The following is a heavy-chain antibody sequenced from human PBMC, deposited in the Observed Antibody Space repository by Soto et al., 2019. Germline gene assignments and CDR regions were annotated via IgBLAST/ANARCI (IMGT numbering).Heavy chain of an antibody. J-gene: IGHJ4*02. D-gene: IGHD2-21*02. CDR2: IDSKIDANKT. Sequence: EVQLVESGGGLVKPGGSLRRSCTASGFTFSKAYMNWVRQAPGKGLEWVGQIDSKIDANKTDFAAPVKGTFTLTRDDSKNTVYLQMNGLEIEAPAMYYCVTRFTAVATARFDYWGQGTLVTVSS. V-gene: IGHV3-15*04. CDR1: GFTFSKAY. CDR3: VTRFTAVATARFDY.